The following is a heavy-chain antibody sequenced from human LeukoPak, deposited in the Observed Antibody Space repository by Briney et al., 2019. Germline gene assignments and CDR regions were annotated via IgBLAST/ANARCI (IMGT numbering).Heavy chain of an antibody. CDR3: ARGRYGDYADY. CDR2: IYHSGST. V-gene: IGHV4-38-2*01. Sequence: SETLSLTCAVSGYSISSGYYWGRIRQPPGKGLEWIGSIYHSGSTYYNPSLKSRVTISVDTSKNQFSLKLSSVTAADTAVYYCARGRYGDYADYWGQGTLVTVSS. D-gene: IGHD4-17*01. J-gene: IGHJ4*02. CDR1: GYSISSGYY.